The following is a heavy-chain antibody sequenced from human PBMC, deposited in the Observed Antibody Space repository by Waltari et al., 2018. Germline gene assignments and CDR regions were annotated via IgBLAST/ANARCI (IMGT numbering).Heavy chain of an antibody. V-gene: IGHV3-53*02. D-gene: IGHD3-10*01. CDR1: GFTVSSNY. Sequence: EVQLVETGGGLIQPGGSLRLSCAASGFTVSSNYMSWVRQAPGKGLEWVSGIYSGGSTYYADSVKGRFTISRDNSKNTLYLQMNSLRAEDTAVYYCAATAMVRGYYYYMDVWGKGTTVTVSS. J-gene: IGHJ6*03. CDR3: AATAMVRGYYYYMDV. CDR2: IYSGGST.